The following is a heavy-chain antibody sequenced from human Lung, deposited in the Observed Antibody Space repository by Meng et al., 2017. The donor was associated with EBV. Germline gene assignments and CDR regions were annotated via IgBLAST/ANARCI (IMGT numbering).Heavy chain of an antibody. CDR3: ASLYGDSSVWYLDL. V-gene: IGHV4-31*03. D-gene: IGHD4-17*01. J-gene: IGHJ2*01. CDR2: IYYSGST. CDR1: GGSISSGNHY. Sequence: VQQQESCLGLVKPSRPLSLTCTVSGGSISSGNHYWSWIRQHPGKRLEYIGYIYYSGSTYYTPSLKSRVIISVDTSKNQFSLRLNSVTAADTAVYYCASLYGDSSVWYLDLWGRGTLVTVSA.